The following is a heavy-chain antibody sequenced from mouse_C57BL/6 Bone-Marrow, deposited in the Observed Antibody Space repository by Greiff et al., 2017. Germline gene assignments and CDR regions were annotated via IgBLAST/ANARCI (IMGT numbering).Heavy chain of an antibody. D-gene: IGHD1-1*01. CDR2: IHPNSGST. CDR1: GYTFTSYW. V-gene: IGHV1-64*01. CDR3: ARGGRGDYYGSSPYWYFDV. Sequence: QVQLQQPGAELVKPGASVKLSCKASGYTFTSYWMHWVKQRPGQGLEWIGMIHPNSGSTNYNEKFKSKATLTVDKSSSTAYMQLSSLTSEDSAVYYCARGGRGDYYGSSPYWYFDVWGTGTTVTVSS. J-gene: IGHJ1*03.